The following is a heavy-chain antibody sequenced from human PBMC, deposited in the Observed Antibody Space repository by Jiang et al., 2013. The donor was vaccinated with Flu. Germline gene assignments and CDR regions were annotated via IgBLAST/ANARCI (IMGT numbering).Heavy chain of an antibody. Sequence: YRSKWYNDYAVSVKSRITINPDTSKNQFSLQLNSVTPEDTAVYYCARARSSGPTVFDYWGQGTLVTVSS. CDR2: YRSKWYN. D-gene: IGHD6-19*01. J-gene: IGHJ4*02. CDR3: ARARSSGPTVFDY. V-gene: IGHV6-1*01.